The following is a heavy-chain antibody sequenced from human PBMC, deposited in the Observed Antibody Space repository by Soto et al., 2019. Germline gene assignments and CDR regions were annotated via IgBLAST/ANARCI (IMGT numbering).Heavy chain of an antibody. CDR2: IYRGGGT. CDR1: GFTVSNNY. D-gene: IGHD1-26*01. Sequence: EMQLVESGGGLIQPGWSLRLSCAVSGFTVSNNYMTWVRQAPGKGLEWLSIIYRGGGTYYADSVKGRIIISRDNSQNTVHLQMNNLRAEDTAVYYCARRDGSEAFDIWGQGTMVTVAS. J-gene: IGHJ3*02. V-gene: IGHV3-53*01. CDR3: ARRDGSEAFDI.